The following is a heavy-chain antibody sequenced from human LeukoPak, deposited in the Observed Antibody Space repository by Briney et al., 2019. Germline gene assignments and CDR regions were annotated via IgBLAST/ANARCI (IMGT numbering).Heavy chain of an antibody. CDR2: IKQDGSEG. Sequence: GGSLRLSCAASGFIFSSYWMSWVRQAPGKGLEWVANIKQDGSEGYYVDSVKGRFTVSRDNAKNSLHLQMNSLRDEDTAVYYCARDRDFWSGGAFDIWGQGTMVTVSS. D-gene: IGHD3-3*01. V-gene: IGHV3-7*01. CDR1: GFIFSSYW. J-gene: IGHJ3*02. CDR3: ARDRDFWSGGAFDI.